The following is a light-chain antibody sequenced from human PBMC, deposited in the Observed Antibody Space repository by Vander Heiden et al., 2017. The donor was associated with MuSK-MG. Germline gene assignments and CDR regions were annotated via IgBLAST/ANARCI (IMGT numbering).Light chain of an antibody. Sequence: DIVMTKSPDSLAVSLGVRATINCKSSQSVLYSSNNKNYLAWYQQKPGQPPKLLIYWASTRESGVPDRFSGSGSGTDFTLTISSLQAEDVAVYYCQQYYSTPRTFGQGTKVEIK. CDR3: QQYYSTPRT. CDR2: WAS. CDR1: QSVLYSSNNKNY. J-gene: IGKJ1*01. V-gene: IGKV4-1*01.